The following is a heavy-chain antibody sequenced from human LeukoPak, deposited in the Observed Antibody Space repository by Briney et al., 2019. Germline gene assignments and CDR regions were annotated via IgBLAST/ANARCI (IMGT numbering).Heavy chain of an antibody. J-gene: IGHJ4*02. D-gene: IGHD3-22*01. Sequence: GESLKISCKGSGSSFTSYWISWVRQMPGKGLEWVGRIDPSDSYTNYSPSFQGHVTISADKSISTAYLQWSSLKASDTAMYYCARHARYYYDSSGSIEGNWGQGTLVTVSS. CDR2: IDPSDSYT. CDR3: ARHARYYYDSSGSIEGN. CDR1: GSSFTSYW. V-gene: IGHV5-10-1*01.